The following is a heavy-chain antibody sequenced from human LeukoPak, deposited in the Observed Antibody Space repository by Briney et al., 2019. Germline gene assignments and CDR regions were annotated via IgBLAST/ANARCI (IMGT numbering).Heavy chain of an antibody. CDR1: GGTFSSYA. J-gene: IGHJ3*02. CDR3: ATYYDSSGYYYHRALDI. CDR2: IIPIFGTA. D-gene: IGHD3-22*01. V-gene: IGHV1-69*05. Sequence: SVKVSCKASGGTFSSYAISWVRQAPGQGLEWMGRIIPIFGTANYAQKFQGRVTITTDESTSTAYMELSSLRSEDTAVYYCATYYDSSGYYYHRALDIWGQGTMVTVSS.